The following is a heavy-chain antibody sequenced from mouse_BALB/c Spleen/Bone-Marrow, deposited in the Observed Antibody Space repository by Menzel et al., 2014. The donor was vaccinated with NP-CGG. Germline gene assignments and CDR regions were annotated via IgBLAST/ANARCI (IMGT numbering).Heavy chain of an antibody. V-gene: IGHV1-22*01. CDR2: VNPNIGGT. J-gene: IGHJ2*01. D-gene: IGHD2-3*01. CDR1: GYTFTDYT. Sequence: EVQLQQSGPELVMPGASVKISCKTSGYTFTDYTLHWVKQSHGKSLEWIAGVNPNIGGTSYNQKFKDKASLTVNKSSTTAYMELRSLTSEDSAVYYCARGRWYYWGQGTTLTVSS. CDR3: ARGRWYY.